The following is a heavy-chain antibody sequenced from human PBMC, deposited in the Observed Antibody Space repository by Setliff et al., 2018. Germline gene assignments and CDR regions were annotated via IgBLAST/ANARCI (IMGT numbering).Heavy chain of an antibody. CDR2: IYYSGST. Sequence: SETLSLTCTVSGGSISSSSYYWGWIRQPPGKGLEWIGSIYYSGSTYYNPSLKSRVTISVDTSKNQFSLKLSSVTAADTAVYYCARVRVVYYMDVWGKGTTVTVSS. J-gene: IGHJ6*03. CDR3: ARVRVVYYMDV. CDR1: GGSISSSSYY. V-gene: IGHV4-39*07. D-gene: IGHD2-15*01.